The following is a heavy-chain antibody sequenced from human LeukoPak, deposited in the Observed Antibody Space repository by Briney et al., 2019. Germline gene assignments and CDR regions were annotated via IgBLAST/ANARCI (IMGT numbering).Heavy chain of an antibody. J-gene: IGHJ4*02. D-gene: IGHD1-26*01. V-gene: IGHV3-21*01. CDR1: GFKFSSYE. CDR2: ISSSSSYI. Sequence: GSLRLSCSASGFKFSSYEMNWVRQAPGKGLEWVSSISSSSSYIYYADSVKGRFTISRDNAKNSLYLQMNSLRAEDTAVYYCARDSGPYKWGLLPQDFDYWGQGTLVTVSS. CDR3: ARDSGPYKWGLLPQDFDY.